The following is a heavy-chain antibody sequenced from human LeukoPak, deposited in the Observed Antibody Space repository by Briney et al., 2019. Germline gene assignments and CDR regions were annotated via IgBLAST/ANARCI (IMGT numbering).Heavy chain of an antibody. D-gene: IGHD1-26*01. CDR2: ISYDGSNK. V-gene: IGHV3-30-3*01. J-gene: IGHJ4*02. Sequence: GGSLRLSCAASGFTFSSYAMHWVRQAPVKGLEWVAVISYDGSNKYYADSVKGRFTISRDNSKNTLYLQMNSLRAEDTAVYYCARAYSGSYYAPIDYWGQGTLVTVSS. CDR3: ARAYSGSYYAPIDY. CDR1: GFTFSSYA.